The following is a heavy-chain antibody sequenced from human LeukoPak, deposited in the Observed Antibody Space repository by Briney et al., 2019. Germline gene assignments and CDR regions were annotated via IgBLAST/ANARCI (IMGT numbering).Heavy chain of an antibody. D-gene: IGHD3-10*02. V-gene: IGHV3-74*01. CDR3: AMGLSVLGNDY. J-gene: IGHJ4*02. CDR1: EFPFSSYW. Sequence: PGGSLRLSFAAPEFPFSSYWMHSVRQAPGKGLVWVSRIRNDGSSTSYAQSVKRRFTISSDNAKNTLYLQMNSLRAEDTALYSCAMGLSVLGNDYWGQGTLLTVSS. CDR2: IRNDGSST.